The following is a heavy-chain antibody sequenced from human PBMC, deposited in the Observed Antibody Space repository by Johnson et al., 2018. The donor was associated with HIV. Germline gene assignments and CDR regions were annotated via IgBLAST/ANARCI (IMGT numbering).Heavy chain of an antibody. D-gene: IGHD1-26*01. CDR3: VRGSGSYSLVKGAFDT. CDR2: IGTKGDT. CDR1: GFSFSSYD. V-gene: IGHV3-13*01. J-gene: IGHJ3*02. Sequence: VQLVESGGGLVQPGGSLRLSCPASGFSFSSYDMNWVRQGTGKALEWVSTIGTKGDTYYAGSVKGRFIISRENAKNSLYLQMNSLRAGDTAVYFCVRGSGSYSLVKGAFDTWGQGTMVAVSS.